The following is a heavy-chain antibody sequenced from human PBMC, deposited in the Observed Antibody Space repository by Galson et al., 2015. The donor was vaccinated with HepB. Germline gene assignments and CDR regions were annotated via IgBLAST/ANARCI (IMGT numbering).Heavy chain of an antibody. CDR3: ARDTGMAAKNWFDP. CDR1: GFSFSSYT. CDR2: ISTSGNNI. D-gene: IGHD2-8*01. J-gene: IGHJ5*02. V-gene: IGHV3-21*03. Sequence: SLRLSCATSGFSFSSYTMNWVRPAPGKGPEWLPSISTSGNNIYNADSAKGRFTISRDNARTSLYLQMDSHRVGDTGIYFCARDTGMAAKNWFDPWGQGTLVTVSS.